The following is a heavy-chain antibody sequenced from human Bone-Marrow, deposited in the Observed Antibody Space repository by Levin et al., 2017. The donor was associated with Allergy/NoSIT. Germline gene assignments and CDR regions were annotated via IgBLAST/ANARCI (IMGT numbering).Heavy chain of an antibody. J-gene: IGHJ4*02. Sequence: KPSETLSLTCTVSGGSISGYYWSWIRQPPGKGLEYIAYVYYTGSTNYNPSLSSRVTLSVDTSKNQFSLRLNSVTAADTAVYYCARGAVQMPMTAFDSWGQGTPVTVSS. CDR1: GGSISGYY. CDR2: VYYTGST. V-gene: IGHV4-59*01. D-gene: IGHD5-24*01. CDR3: ARGAVQMPMTAFDS.